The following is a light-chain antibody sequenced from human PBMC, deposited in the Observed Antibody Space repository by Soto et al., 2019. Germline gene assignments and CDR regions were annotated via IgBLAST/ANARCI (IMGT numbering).Light chain of an antibody. V-gene: IGLV2-14*01. J-gene: IGLJ2*01. Sequence: QSALTQPASVSRSPGQSITISCTGTSSDVGGYNYVSWYQQHPGKAPKLMIYEVSNRLSGVSNRFSGPKSGNTASLTISGLQAEDEADYYCSSYTSSSTLVVFGGGTQLTVL. CDR3: SSYTSSSTLVV. CDR1: SSDVGGYNY. CDR2: EVS.